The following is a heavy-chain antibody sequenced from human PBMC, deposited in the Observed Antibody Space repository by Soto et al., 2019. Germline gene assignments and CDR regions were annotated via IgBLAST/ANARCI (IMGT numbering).Heavy chain of an antibody. Sequence: PSETLSLTCTVSGGSISSGDYYWSWIRHPPGKGLKWIGYIYYSGSTYYNPSLKSRVTISVDTSKNQFSLKLSSVTAADTSVYFCGSNGYRYILYYPWGRASLV. CDR1: GGSISSGDYY. D-gene: IGHD6-25*01. CDR3: GSNGYRYILYYP. J-gene: IGHJ5*02. CDR2: IYYSGST. V-gene: IGHV4-30-4*01.